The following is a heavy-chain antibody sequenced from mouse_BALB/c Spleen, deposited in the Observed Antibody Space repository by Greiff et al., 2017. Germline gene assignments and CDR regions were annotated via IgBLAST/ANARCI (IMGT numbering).Heavy chain of an antibody. J-gene: IGHJ2*01. CDR3: ARSNTTVVGPFDY. Sequence: SGPELVKPGASVKMSCKASGYTFTSYVLHWVKQKPGQGLEWIGYINPYNDGTKYNEKFKGKATLTSDKSSSTAYMELSSLTSEDSAVYYCARSNTTVVGPFDYWGQGTTLTVSS. D-gene: IGHD1-1*01. V-gene: IGHV1-14*01. CDR2: INPYNDGT. CDR1: GYTFTSYV.